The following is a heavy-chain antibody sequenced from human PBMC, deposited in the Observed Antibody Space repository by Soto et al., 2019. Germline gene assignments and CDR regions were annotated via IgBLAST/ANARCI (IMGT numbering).Heavy chain of an antibody. CDR3: ARDRRLYYYYGMDG. Sequence: GGSLRLSCAASGFTFSSYAMHWVRQAPGKGLEWVAVISYDGSNKYYADSVKGRFTISRGNSKNTLYLQMNSLRAEDTAVYYCARDRRLYYYYGMDGWGQGTTVTVSS. CDR1: GFTFSSYA. V-gene: IGHV3-30-3*01. CDR2: ISYDGSNK. J-gene: IGHJ6*01.